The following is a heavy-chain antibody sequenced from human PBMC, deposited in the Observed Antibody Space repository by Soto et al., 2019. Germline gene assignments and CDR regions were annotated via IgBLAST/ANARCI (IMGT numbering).Heavy chain of an antibody. CDR3: ARRRYCSGGSCYPNRYFDY. J-gene: IGHJ4*02. V-gene: IGHV4-34*01. Sequence: KASETLSLTCAVYGGSFSGYYWSWIRQPPGKGLEWIGEINHSGSTNYNPSLKSRVTISVDTSKNQFSLKLSSVTAADTAVYYCARRRYCSGGSCYPNRYFDYSGQGTLLTVSS. D-gene: IGHD2-15*01. CDR2: INHSGST. CDR1: GGSFSGYY.